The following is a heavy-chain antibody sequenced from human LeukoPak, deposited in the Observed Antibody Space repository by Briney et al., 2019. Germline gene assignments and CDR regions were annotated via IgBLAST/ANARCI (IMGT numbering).Heavy chain of an antibody. CDR3: AKERLYSGSSFSY. J-gene: IGHJ4*02. V-gene: IGHV3-30*02. D-gene: IGHD1-26*01. Sequence: GSLRLSCAASGFTFSDYAMHWVRQALGKGLEWLTFITGDGNIKFHADSVKGRFSVSRDNSKNTQYLQMTSLRPEDTAVYYCAKERLYSGSSFSYWGQGTLVTVSS. CDR1: GFTFSDYA. CDR2: ITGDGNIK.